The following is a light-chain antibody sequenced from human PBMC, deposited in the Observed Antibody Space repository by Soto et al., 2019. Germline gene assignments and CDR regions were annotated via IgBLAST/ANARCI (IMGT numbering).Light chain of an antibody. CDR2: SSN. V-gene: IGLV1-47*02. J-gene: IGLJ1*01. CDR1: NSNIGNNN. Sequence: QSVLTQPPSASGTPGQRVTISCSGNNSNIGNNNVYWYQQLPGTAPKLLIYSSNQRPSGVPDRISGSKSGTSASPAISGLRSEDEADYYCAAWDDSMSGYVFGTGTKGTVL. CDR3: AAWDDSMSGYV.